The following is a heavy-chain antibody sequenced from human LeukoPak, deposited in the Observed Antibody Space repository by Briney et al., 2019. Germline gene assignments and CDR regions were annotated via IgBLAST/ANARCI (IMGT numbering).Heavy chain of an antibody. CDR3: VKLFRPDY. V-gene: IGHV3-30*18. CDR1: GFTFSNFA. D-gene: IGHD3-10*01. CDR2: ISYDGSNK. J-gene: IGHJ4*02. Sequence: GGSLRLSCAASGFTFSNFAMHWVRQAPGKGLEWVALISYDGSNKYYADSVEGRFTISRDNSKNTLYLQMNSLRAEDTAVYYCVKLFRPDYWGQGTLVTVSS.